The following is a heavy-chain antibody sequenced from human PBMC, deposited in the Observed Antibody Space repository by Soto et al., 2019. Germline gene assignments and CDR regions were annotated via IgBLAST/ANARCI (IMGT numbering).Heavy chain of an antibody. V-gene: IGHV3-30*18. CDR1: GFTFSSYG. Sequence: QAQLVESGGGVVQPGGSLRLSCAASGFTFSSYGMHWVRQAPGKGLEWLSVITFDGKNKYYADSVRGRFTISRDNSKNMVHLQMSSLRAEDTAVYHCVKGSDSWYVLLDYWGHGTQVTVSS. CDR3: VKGSDSWYVLLDY. J-gene: IGHJ4*01. CDR2: ITFDGKNK. D-gene: IGHD6-13*01.